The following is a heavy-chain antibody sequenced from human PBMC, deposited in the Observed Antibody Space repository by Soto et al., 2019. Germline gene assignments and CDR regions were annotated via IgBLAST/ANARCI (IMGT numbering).Heavy chain of an antibody. CDR1: GFTLSTAG. CDR2: IISGGGTT. Sequence: EVQLLESRGGLVQPGGSLSLSCAGSGFTLSTAGMSWVRQAPGKGLEWVSSIISGGGTTYYSDSVKGRFTISRDNFKNTLYLQMNSLRAEDPALYYCAKLASSDFGYWGQGTLVTVSS. J-gene: IGHJ4*02. CDR3: AKLASSDFGY. V-gene: IGHV3-23*01. D-gene: IGHD6-6*01.